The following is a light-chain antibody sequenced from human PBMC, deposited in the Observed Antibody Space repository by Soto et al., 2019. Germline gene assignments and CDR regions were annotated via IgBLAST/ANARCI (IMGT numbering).Light chain of an antibody. Sequence: DIQMTQSPSSLSASVGDRVTITCRASQNIDHHLNWYQHKPGRAPKLLMDAASRMQSGVPSRFSGKGTGTEFTLIINSLQPEDFATYYCQLSDSTTWTFGQGTRVEVK. CDR2: AAS. CDR3: QLSDSTTWT. V-gene: IGKV1-39*01. J-gene: IGKJ1*01. CDR1: QNIDHH.